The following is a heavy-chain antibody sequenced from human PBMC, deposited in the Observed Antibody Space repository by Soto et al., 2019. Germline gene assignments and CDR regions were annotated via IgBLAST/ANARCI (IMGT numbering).Heavy chain of an antibody. V-gene: IGHV3-48*02. D-gene: IGHD6-13*01. Sequence: PGGSLRLSCAASGFTFSSYSMNWVRQAPGKGLEWVSYISSSSSTIYYADSVKGRFTISRDNAKNSLYLQMNSLRDEDTAVYYCARVNSGYSSSWRQTHFDYWGQGTLVTVSS. J-gene: IGHJ4*02. CDR3: ARVNSGYSSSWRQTHFDY. CDR2: ISSSSSTI. CDR1: GFTFSSYS.